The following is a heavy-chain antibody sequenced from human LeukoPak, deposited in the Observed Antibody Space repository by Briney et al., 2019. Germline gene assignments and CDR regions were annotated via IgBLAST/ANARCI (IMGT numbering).Heavy chain of an antibody. V-gene: IGHV4-38-2*01. CDR1: GYSISSGFY. CDR2: IYHSGST. J-gene: IGHJ1*01. Sequence: ASETLSLTCAVSGYSISSGFYLGWIRQPPGKGLEWIGSIYHSGSTYYNPSLKSRVTISLDTSKNQFSLRLSSVTAADTAVYYCARRSEYFQDWGQGTLLTVSS. CDR3: ARRSEYFQD.